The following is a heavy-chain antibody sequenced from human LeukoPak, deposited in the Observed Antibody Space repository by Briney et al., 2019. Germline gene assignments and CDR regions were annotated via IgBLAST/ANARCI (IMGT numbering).Heavy chain of an antibody. V-gene: IGHV3-21*04. CDR2: ISSSSSYI. Sequence: PGGSLRLSCAASGFTFSSYSMNWVRQAPGKGLEWVSSISSSSSYIYYADSVKGRFTISRDNAKNSLYLQMNSLRAEDTAVYYCAKEGTSGSYPDYWGQGTLVTVSS. CDR1: GFTFSSYS. D-gene: IGHD1-26*01. J-gene: IGHJ4*02. CDR3: AKEGTSGSYPDY.